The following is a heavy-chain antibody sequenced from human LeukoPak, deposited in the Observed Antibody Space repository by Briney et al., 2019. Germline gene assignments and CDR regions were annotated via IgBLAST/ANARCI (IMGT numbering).Heavy chain of an antibody. CDR3: AREGSKYPFDY. J-gene: IGHJ4*02. D-gene: IGHD4-11*01. Sequence: SETLSLTCAVYGGSFSGYYWSWIRQPPGKGLEWIGEINHSGSTNYNPSLKSRVTISVDTSKNQFSLRLSSVTAADTAVYYCAREGSKYPFDYWGQGTLVTVSS. CDR2: INHSGST. V-gene: IGHV4-34*01. CDR1: GGSFSGYY.